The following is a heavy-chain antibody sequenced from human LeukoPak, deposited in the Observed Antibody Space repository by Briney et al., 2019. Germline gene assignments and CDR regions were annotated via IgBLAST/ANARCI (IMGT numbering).Heavy chain of an antibody. CDR2: ITSSSSYI. Sequence: GGSLRLSCAASGFIFRSYNMYWVRQAPGKGPEWVSSITSSSSYIFYVDSVKGRFTVSRDDATNSVYLEMNSLRAEDTAVYYCARGGDKRLARNWFDPWGQGTVVTVSS. V-gene: IGHV3-21*01. D-gene: IGHD3-16*01. J-gene: IGHJ5*02. CDR3: ARGGDKRLARNWFDP. CDR1: GFIFRSYN.